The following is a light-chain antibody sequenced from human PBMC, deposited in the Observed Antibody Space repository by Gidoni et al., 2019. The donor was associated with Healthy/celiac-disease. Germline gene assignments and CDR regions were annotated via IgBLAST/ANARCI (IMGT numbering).Light chain of an antibody. J-gene: IGKJ5*01. Sequence: VMTQSPLSLPVTPGEPASISCRSSQSLLHSNGYNYLDWYLQKPGQSPQLLIYLGSNRASGVPDRFSVSGSGTDFTLKISRVEAEDVGVYYCMQALQTPGTFGQGTRLEIK. CDR2: LGS. V-gene: IGKV2-28*01. CDR3: MQALQTPGT. CDR1: QSLLHSNGYNY.